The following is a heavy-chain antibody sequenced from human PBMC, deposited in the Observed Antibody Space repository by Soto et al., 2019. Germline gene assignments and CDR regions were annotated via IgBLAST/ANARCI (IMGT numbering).Heavy chain of an antibody. Sequence: GGALRPSCAASGFPFSSYALSWGRPAPGKGLEWVSAISGSGGSKYYAASLKGRFTISRDNSKNTLYMQMNSLRAEDTAVYYCAKELWRMATISPFDYWGQGTLVTVSS. J-gene: IGHJ4*02. CDR2: ISGSGGSK. V-gene: IGHV3-23*01. CDR1: GFPFSSYA. D-gene: IGHD5-12*01. CDR3: AKELWRMATISPFDY.